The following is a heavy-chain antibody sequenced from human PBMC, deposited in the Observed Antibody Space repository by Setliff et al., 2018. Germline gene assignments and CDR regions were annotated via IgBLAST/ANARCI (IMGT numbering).Heavy chain of an antibody. CDR3: ARALGSSSWYRPGSYYYYGMDV. CDR1: GYTFTSYD. Sequence: VKVSCKASGYTFTSYDINWVRQATGQGLEWMGWMNPNSGNTGYAQKFQGRVTMTRNTSISTAYMELSSLRSEDTAVYYCARALGSSSWYRPGSYYYYGMDVWGQGTTVTVSS. V-gene: IGHV1-8*02. CDR2: MNPNSGNT. D-gene: IGHD6-13*01. J-gene: IGHJ6*02.